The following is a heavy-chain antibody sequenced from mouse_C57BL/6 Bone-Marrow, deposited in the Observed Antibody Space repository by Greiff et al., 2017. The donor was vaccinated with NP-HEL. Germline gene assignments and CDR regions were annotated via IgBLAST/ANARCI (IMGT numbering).Heavy chain of an antibody. CDR3: ARSGSSYDDY. J-gene: IGHJ2*01. V-gene: IGHV3-6*01. D-gene: IGHD1-1*01. CDR2: ISYDGSN. Sequence: EVQLQQSGPGLVKPSPSLSLTCSVTGYSITSGYYWNWIRQFPGNKLEWMGYISYDGSNNYNPSLKNRISITRDTSKNQFFLKLNSVTTEDTATYYCARSGSSYDDYWGQGTTLTVSS. CDR1: GYSITSGYY.